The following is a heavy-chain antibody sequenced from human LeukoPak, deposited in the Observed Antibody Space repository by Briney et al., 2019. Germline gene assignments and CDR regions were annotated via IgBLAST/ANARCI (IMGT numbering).Heavy chain of an antibody. CDR2: IYYSGST. Sequence: PSETLSLTCTVSGGSISSYYWSWIRQPPGKGLEWIGYIYYSGSTNYNPSLKSRVTISVDTSKNQFSLKLSSVTAADTAVYYCAKPGTSDYYYYYYMDVWGKGTTVTVSS. J-gene: IGHJ6*03. CDR3: AKPGTSDYYYYYYMDV. D-gene: IGHD2-2*01. V-gene: IGHV4-59*08. CDR1: GGSISSYY.